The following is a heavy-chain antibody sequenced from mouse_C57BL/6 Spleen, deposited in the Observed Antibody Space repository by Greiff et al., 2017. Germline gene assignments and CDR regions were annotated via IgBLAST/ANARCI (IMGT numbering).Heavy chain of an antibody. V-gene: IGHV1-82*01. CDR2: IYPGDGDT. CDR1: GYAFSSSW. D-gene: IGHD4-1*01. CDR3: GRGALGDD. J-gene: IGHJ2*01. Sequence: VQLQQSGPELVKPGASVKISCKASGYAFSSSWMNWVKQRPGQGLEWIGRIYPGDGDTNYNGKFKGKATLTADNSSSTAYMQLSSLASEDSAVYFCGRGALGDDWGQGTTLTVSS.